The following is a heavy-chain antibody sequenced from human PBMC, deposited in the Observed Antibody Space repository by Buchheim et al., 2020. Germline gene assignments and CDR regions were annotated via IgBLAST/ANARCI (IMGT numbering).Heavy chain of an antibody. V-gene: IGHV3-7*01. CDR2: IKQDGSEK. D-gene: IGHD3-3*01. CDR1: GFTFSSYW. CDR3: ARAIFGVVTYYYYYGMDV. Sequence: EVQLVESGGGLVQPGGSLRLSCAASGFTFSSYWMSWVRQAPGKGLEWVANIKQDGSEKYYVDSVKGRLTISRYNVKNSLYLQMNSLRAEDTAVYYCARAIFGVVTYYYYYGMDVWGQGTT. J-gene: IGHJ6*02.